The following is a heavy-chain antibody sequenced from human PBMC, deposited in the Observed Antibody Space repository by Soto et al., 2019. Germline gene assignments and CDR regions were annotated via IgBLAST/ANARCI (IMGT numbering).Heavy chain of an antibody. J-gene: IGHJ4*02. Sequence: QVHLVQSGAEVKRPRASVKVSCKASGYTFTSYDITWVRQAPGQGLEWMGWISAHNGNTDYAQKLQGRVIVTRDTSTSTAYIELRSLRSDDTAVYYCARGRYGDYWGQGALVTVSS. D-gene: IGHD1-1*01. CDR2: ISAHNGNT. CDR3: ARGRYGDY. CDR1: GYTFTSYD. V-gene: IGHV1-18*01.